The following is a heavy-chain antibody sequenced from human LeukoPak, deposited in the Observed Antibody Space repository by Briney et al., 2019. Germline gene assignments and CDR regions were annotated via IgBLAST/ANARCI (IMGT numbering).Heavy chain of an antibody. CDR3: AKTSGGNY. V-gene: IGHV3-23*01. J-gene: IGHJ4*02. D-gene: IGHD2-15*01. CDR2: TSESGGST. Sequence: GGSLRLSCVASGFTFSSYAMSWVRQAPGKGLEWDSATSESGGSTYYADSVKGRFTISRDNSKNTLYLQMNRLRAEDTAVYYCAKTSGGNYWGQGTLVTVSS. CDR1: GFTFSSYA.